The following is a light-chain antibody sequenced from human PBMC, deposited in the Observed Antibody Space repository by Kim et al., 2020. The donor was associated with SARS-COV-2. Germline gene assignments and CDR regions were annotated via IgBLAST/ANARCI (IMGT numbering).Light chain of an antibody. Sequence: DIQMTQSPSSLSASVGDRVTITCQASQDIRNYLNWYQQKPGKAPKLLIYDASNLETGVPSRFSGSGSGTDSTFTISSLQPEDIATYYCEQYDEPRITFGQGRPLEIK. CDR2: DAS. CDR3: EQYDEPRIT. J-gene: IGKJ5*01. CDR1: QDIRNY. V-gene: IGKV1-33*01.